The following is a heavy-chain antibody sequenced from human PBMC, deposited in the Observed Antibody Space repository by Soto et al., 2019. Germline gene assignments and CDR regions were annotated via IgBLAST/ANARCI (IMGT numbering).Heavy chain of an antibody. D-gene: IGHD3-3*01. J-gene: IGHJ4*02. V-gene: IGHV3-21*04. Sequence: GGSLRLSCAASGFTFSSYSMNWVRQAPGKGLEWVSSISSSSNYIYYADSMKGRFTISRDNAKNSLYLQMNSLRSDDTAVYFWGRGGQGDFWGDYGGRGPLAPVSS. CDR2: ISSSSNYI. CDR3: GRGGQGDFWGDY. CDR1: GFTFSSYS.